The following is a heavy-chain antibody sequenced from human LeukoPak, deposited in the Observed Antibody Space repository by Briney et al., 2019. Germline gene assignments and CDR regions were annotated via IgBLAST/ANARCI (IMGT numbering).Heavy chain of an antibody. J-gene: IGHJ4*02. CDR2: IKQDGYEK. CDR1: GFSFRSHW. D-gene: IGHD3-16*01. V-gene: IGHV3-7*01. CDR3: ARGYFDYIWGSPHLYYFDY. Sequence: GGSLRLSCAASGFSFRSHWMSWVRQAPGKGLEWVANIKQDGYEKYYVDSVKGRFTISRDNVNDSLSLQMNSLRAEDTAVYYCARGYFDYIWGSPHLYYFDYWGQGTLVTVSS.